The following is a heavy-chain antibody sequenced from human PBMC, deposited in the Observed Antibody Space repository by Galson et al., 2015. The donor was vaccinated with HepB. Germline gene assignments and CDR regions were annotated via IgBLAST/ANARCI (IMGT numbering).Heavy chain of an antibody. Sequence: QSGAEVKKPGESLRISCKGSGYNFTTYWISWVRQMPGKGLEWMGRLDPSDSYTNYSPSFQGHVTISVEKSISTAYLQWSSLKASDTAIYYCARHSRRSSSWYSAEYFQHWGQGTLVTVSS. J-gene: IGHJ1*01. CDR1: GYNFTTYW. D-gene: IGHD6-13*01. CDR2: LDPSDSYT. V-gene: IGHV5-10-1*01. CDR3: ARHSRRSSSWYSAEYFQH.